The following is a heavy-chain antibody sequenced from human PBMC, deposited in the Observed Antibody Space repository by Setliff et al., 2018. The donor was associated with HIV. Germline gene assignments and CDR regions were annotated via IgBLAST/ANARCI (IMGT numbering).Heavy chain of an antibody. Sequence: ASVKVSCKASGYTFTTYGISWVRQAPGHGLEWMGWISPYIGHTNYAQNFQGRVTMTTDTSTSRAYMELRSLRSDDTAAYFCARLGSGWSDSYYYAMDVWGQGTTVT. D-gene: IGHD6-19*01. J-gene: IGHJ6*02. CDR3: ARLGSGWSDSYYYAMDV. CDR1: GYTFTTYG. CDR2: ISPYIGHT. V-gene: IGHV1-18*01.